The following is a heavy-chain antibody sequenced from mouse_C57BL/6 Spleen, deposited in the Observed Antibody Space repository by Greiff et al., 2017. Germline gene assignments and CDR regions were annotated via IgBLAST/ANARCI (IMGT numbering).Heavy chain of an antibody. D-gene: IGHD2-1*01. CDR3: ARRGNYRYWYFDV. Sequence: EVKLVESGGGLVQPGESLKLSCESNEYEFPSHDMSWVRKTPEKRLELVAAINSDGGSTYYPDTMERRFIISRDNTKKTRYLQMSSLRSEDTALDYCARRGNYRYWYFDVWGTGTTVTVSS. CDR1: EYEFPSHD. J-gene: IGHJ1*03. CDR2: INSDGGST. V-gene: IGHV5-2*01.